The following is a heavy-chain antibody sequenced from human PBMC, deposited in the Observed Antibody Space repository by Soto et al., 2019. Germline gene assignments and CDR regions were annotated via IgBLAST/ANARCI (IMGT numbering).Heavy chain of an antibody. CDR3: ARSVGSSSWYGNWFDP. J-gene: IGHJ5*02. D-gene: IGHD6-13*01. CDR2: IYYSGST. Sequence: LSLTCTVSGGSISSYYWNWIRQPPGKGLEWIGYIYYSGSTNYNPSLKSRVTISVDTSKNQFSLKLSSVTAADTAVYYCARSVGSSSWYGNWFDPWGQGTLVTVSS. V-gene: IGHV4-59*01. CDR1: GGSISSYY.